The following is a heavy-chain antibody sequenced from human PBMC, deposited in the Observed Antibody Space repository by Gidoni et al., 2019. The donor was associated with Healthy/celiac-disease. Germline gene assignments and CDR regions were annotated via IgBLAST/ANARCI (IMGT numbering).Heavy chain of an antibody. Sequence: QVQLVESGGGVVQPGRSLRLSCAASGFTFSSYGIHWVRQAPGKGLEWVAVISYDGSNKYYADSVKGRFTISRDNSKNTLYLQMNSLRAEDTAVYYCAKDSLTRQWLFVVWGQGTLVTVSS. CDR1: GFTFSSYG. J-gene: IGHJ4*02. D-gene: IGHD6-19*01. CDR3: AKDSLTRQWLFVV. V-gene: IGHV3-30*18. CDR2: ISYDGSNK.